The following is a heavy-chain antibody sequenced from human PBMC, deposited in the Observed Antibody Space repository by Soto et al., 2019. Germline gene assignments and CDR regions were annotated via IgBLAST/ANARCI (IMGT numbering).Heavy chain of an antibody. V-gene: IGHV3-7*03. CDR3: ARGMGAAWVTPLRH. CDR2: IKQDGSEK. J-gene: IGHJ4*02. D-gene: IGHD2-21*02. Sequence: GGSLRLSCAASGFTFSSYWMSWVRQAPGKGLEWVANIKQDGSEKYYVDSVKGRFTISRDNAKNSLYLQMNSLRAVDTAVYYCARGMGAAWVTPLRHWGQGTLVTVSS. CDR1: GFTFSSYW.